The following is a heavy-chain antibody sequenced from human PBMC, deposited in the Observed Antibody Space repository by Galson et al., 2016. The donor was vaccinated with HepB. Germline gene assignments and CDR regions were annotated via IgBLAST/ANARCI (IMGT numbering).Heavy chain of an antibody. J-gene: IGHJ4*02. V-gene: IGHV3-33*01. CDR2: IWYDGSNK. CDR3: ARVLGGTSTGYFDL. Sequence: SLRLSCAASGLIFSSYGLHWCRQAPGKGLAWVSLIWYDGSNKYYERYVKGRFTISKYNSKNTLYLQTNRLRAEDTAVYYCARVLGGTSTGYFDLWGQGTLVTVSS. CDR1: GLIFSSYG. D-gene: IGHD1-1*01.